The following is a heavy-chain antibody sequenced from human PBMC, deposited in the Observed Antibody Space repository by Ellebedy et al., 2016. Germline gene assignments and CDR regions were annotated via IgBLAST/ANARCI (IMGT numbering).Heavy chain of an antibody. V-gene: IGHV4-34*01. CDR3: ARGRRYCSGGSCSAHSYYYYMDV. Sequence: SETLSLTCTVSGGSISSYYWSWIRQPPGKGLEWIGEINHSGSTNYNPSLKSRVTISVDTSKNQFSLKLSSVTAADTAVYYCARGRRYCSGGSCSAHSYYYYMDVWGKGTTVTVSS. D-gene: IGHD2-15*01. J-gene: IGHJ6*03. CDR2: INHSGST. CDR1: GGSISSYY.